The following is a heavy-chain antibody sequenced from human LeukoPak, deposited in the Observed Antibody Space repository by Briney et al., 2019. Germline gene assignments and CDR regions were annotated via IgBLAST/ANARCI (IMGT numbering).Heavy chain of an antibody. J-gene: IGHJ5*02. CDR2: IYYTGSI. V-gene: IGHV4-39*01. CDR1: GFTFSSYSMN. Sequence: PGGSLRLSCAASGFTFSSYSMNWVRQPPGKGLEWIASIYYTGSIYYNPSLRSRVTISVDASKNQFSLNLISVTAADTAVYYCARQIQRWFDPWGQGTLVTVSS. CDR3: ARQIQRWFDP.